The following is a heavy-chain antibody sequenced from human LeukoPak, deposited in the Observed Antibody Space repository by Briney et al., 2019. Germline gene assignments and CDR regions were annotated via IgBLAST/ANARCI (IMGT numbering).Heavy chain of an antibody. CDR3: ARGDNSGSYIEAFDI. CDR1: GYTFTGYY. Sequence: GASVKVSCKASGYTFTGYYMPWVRQAPGQGLEWMGWINPNSGGTNYAQKVQGRVTMTRDTSISTASMDLSRLRSDDTAVHYCARGDNSGSYIEAFDIWGQGTMVTVSS. D-gene: IGHD1-26*01. CDR2: INPNSGGT. J-gene: IGHJ3*02. V-gene: IGHV1-2*02.